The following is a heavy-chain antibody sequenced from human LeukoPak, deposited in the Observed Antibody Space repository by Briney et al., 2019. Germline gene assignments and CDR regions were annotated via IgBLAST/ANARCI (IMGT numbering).Heavy chain of an antibody. D-gene: IGHD3-22*01. J-gene: IGHJ4*02. V-gene: IGHV1-69*05. CDR3: ARERTTYYYDSSGYPGEG. CDR1: GGTFSSYA. Sequence: SVKVSCKASGGTFSSYAISWVRQAPGQGLEWMGRIIPIFGTANYAQKFQGRVTITTDESMSTAYMELSSLRSEDTAVYYCARERTTYYYDSSGYPGEGWGQGTLVTVSS. CDR2: IIPIFGTA.